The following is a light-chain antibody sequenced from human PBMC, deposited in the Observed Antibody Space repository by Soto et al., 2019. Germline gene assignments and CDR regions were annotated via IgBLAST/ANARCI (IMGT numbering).Light chain of an antibody. CDR2: AAS. Sequence: DIQMTQSPSSLSASVGDRVTITCRASQSISSYLNWYQQKPGQATKLLIYAASSLQSGVPSRFSGSGSGTDFTLTISRLQPEDFATYYCQQSYSTPQYTFGQGTKLEIK. V-gene: IGKV1-39*01. CDR3: QQSYSTPQYT. J-gene: IGKJ2*01. CDR1: QSISSY.